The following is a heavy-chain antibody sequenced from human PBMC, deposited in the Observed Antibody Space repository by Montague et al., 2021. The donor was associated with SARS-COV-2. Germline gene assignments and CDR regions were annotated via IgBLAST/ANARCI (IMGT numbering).Heavy chain of an antibody. CDR2: IYQTGYT. CDR3: ATNYGSGTFPGWFDP. J-gene: IGHJ5*02. V-gene: IGHV4-4*02. CDR1: GGAMSSGQW. Sequence: SETLSLTCDVSGGAMSSGQWWSWVRQPPGKGLGWIGEIYQTGYTNYNPSLRSRVTISVDKSRNQFSLKMTSMTAADTAVYYCATNYGSGTFPGWFDPWGQGTLVIVSS. D-gene: IGHD3-10*01.